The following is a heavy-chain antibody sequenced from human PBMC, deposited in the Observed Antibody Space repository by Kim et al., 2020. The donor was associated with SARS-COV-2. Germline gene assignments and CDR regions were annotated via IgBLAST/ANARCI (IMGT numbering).Heavy chain of an antibody. V-gene: IGHV3-7*04. CDR2: EK. CDR3: ARDLRGTWFDP. J-gene: IGHJ5*02. D-gene: IGHD3-16*01. Sequence: EKYYHDSVKCPITISRATARNLMCLQMSGLRAEDTAVYYCARDLRGTWFDPWGQGTLVTVSS.